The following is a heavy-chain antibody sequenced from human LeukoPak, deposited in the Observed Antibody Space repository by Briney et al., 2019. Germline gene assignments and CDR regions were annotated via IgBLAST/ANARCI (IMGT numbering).Heavy chain of an antibody. CDR2: IYSDSSDT. CDR3: AKRLNHNYFEY. Sequence: TGGSVRLSCVASGFTLSSSSMAWVRQAPGGRPDWVSDIYSDSSDTYYADSGKGRFSISRDDSKNTLYLQMYSLRTEDTATYYCAKRLNHNYFEYWGRGTLVTVSS. J-gene: IGHJ4*02. V-gene: IGHV3-23*03. CDR1: GFTLSSSS. D-gene: IGHD6-19*01.